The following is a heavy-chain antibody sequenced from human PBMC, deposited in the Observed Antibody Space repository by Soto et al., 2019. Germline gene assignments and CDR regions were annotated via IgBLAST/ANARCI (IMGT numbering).Heavy chain of an antibody. J-gene: IGHJ6*02. Sequence: PGGSLRLSCAASGFTFSSYWMSWVRQAPGKGLEWVANIKQDGSEKYYVDSVKGRFTISRDNAKNSLYLQMNSLRAEDTAVYYRARDRILEQQLVLVYHYYGMDVWGQGTTVTVSS. D-gene: IGHD6-13*01. CDR1: GFTFSSYW. V-gene: IGHV3-7*03. CDR3: ARDRILEQQLVLVYHYYGMDV. CDR2: IKQDGSEK.